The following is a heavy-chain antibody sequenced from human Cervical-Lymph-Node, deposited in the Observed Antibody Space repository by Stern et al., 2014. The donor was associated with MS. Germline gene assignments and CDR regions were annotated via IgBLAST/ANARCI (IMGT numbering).Heavy chain of an antibody. J-gene: IGHJ6*02. V-gene: IGHV1-46*02. CDR1: EYTHNNYL. Sequence: DQLVESGSEVKKPGASVKVSCKASEYTHNNYLIHWVRQAPGQRPDWMGVINPSGATNYAQKVQDSVTMTTDASTSTFYMELSRLRSEDTAVYYCAVRYCSGGRCYSVPDVWGQGTTVIVSS. CDR2: INPSGAT. CDR3: AVRYCSGGRCYSVPDV. D-gene: IGHD2-15*01.